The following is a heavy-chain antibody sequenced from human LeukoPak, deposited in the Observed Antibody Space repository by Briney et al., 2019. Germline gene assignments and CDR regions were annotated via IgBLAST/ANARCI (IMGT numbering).Heavy chain of an antibody. CDR2: ISNNSSYI. CDR1: GFTFSSYS. D-gene: IGHD3-3*01. V-gene: IGHV3-21*04. CDR3: ARGGAGYDFWSGYYTIPPDAFDI. J-gene: IGHJ3*02. Sequence: GGSLRLSCAASGFTFSSYSMNWVRQAPGKGLEWVSSISNNSSYIYYADSVKGRFTISRDNAKNSLYLQLNSLRAEDTAVYYCARGGAGYDFWSGYYTIPPDAFDIWGQGTLVTVSS.